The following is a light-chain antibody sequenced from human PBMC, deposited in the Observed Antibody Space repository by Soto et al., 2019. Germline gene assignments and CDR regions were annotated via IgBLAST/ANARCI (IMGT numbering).Light chain of an antibody. J-gene: IGKJ1*01. Sequence: DIQLTQSPSSLSASVGGTVTITCRASQTVSRYVNWYQQKSGTAPKLRIYAASHLHPGGPSGFRGRGSGKDLTLTRNNLQSEDVPAYLCQRTYSNLWTFGQGTKVDIK. V-gene: IGKV1-39*01. CDR3: QRTYSNLWT. CDR1: QTVSRY. CDR2: AAS.